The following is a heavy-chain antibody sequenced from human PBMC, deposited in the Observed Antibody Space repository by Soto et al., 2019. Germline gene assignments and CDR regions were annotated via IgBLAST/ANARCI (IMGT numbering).Heavy chain of an antibody. CDR3: AGTTSHQWYYMDV. D-gene: IGHD1-7*01. J-gene: IGHJ6*03. CDR2: TYYRSRWYN. V-gene: IGHV6-1*01. Sequence: QVQLQESGPGLVKPSQTLSLTCAISGDSVSSNSAAWNWIRLSPSRGLEWLARTYYRSRWYNDYPVPVRSRITVNPDTSKNQFSLQLTSVTPEDTAVYYCAGTTSHQWYYMDVWGKGTTVTVSS. CDR1: GDSVSSNSAA.